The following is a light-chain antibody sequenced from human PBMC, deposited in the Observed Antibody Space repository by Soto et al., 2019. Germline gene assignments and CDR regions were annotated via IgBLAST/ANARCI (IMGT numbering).Light chain of an antibody. Sequence: QSALTQSPSASGSPGQSVTISCTGTKNDIGVYDFVSWYQHHPGKAPRLIIYEVVQRPSGVPDRFSGSKSGNTASLTVSGLQEADEADYFCKSYAGSNTYVFGSGTKVTVL. CDR3: KSYAGSNTYV. CDR1: KNDIGVYDF. V-gene: IGLV2-8*01. CDR2: EVV. J-gene: IGLJ1*01.